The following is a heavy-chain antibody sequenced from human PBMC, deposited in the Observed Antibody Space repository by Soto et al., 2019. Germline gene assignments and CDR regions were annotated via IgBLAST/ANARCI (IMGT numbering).Heavy chain of an antibody. CDR2: ISWNSGSI. CDR1: GFTFDDYA. J-gene: IGHJ3*02. CDR3: AKDMEGSMYYDFWSGALPSAFDI. V-gene: IGHV3-9*01. Sequence: EVQLVESGGGLVQPGRSLRLSCAASGFTFDDYAMHWVRQAPGKGLEWVSGISWNSGSIGYADSVKGRFTISRDNAKNSLYLQMNSLRAEDTALYYCAKDMEGSMYYDFWSGALPSAFDIWGQGTMVTVSS. D-gene: IGHD3-3*01.